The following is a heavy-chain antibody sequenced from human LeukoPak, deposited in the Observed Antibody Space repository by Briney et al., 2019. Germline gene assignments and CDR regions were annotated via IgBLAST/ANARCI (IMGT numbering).Heavy chain of an antibody. V-gene: IGHV4-4*07. J-gene: IGHJ4*02. D-gene: IGHD5-18*01. CDR1: GGSISSYY. CDR3: ARLRGGIPIQLWLPYKDY. CDR2: IYTSGST. Sequence: PSETLSLTCTVSGGSISSYYWSWIRQPAGKGLEWIGRIYTSGSTNYNPSLKSRVTMSVDTSKNQFSLKLSSVTAEDTAVYYCARLRGGIPIQLWLPYKDYWGQGTLVTVSS.